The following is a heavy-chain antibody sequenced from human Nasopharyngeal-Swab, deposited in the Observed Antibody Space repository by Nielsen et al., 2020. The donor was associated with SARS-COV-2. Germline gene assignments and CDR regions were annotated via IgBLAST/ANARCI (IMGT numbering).Heavy chain of an antibody. CDR1: GFTFTSSA. CDR2: IVVGSGNT. J-gene: IGHJ4*02. D-gene: IGHD4-17*01. V-gene: IGHV1-58*01. CDR3: AAARGVWYGDYVLDY. Sequence: SVKVSCKASGFTFTSSAVQWVRQARGQRLEWIGWIVVGSGNTNYAQKFQERVTITRDMSTSTAYMELSSLRSEDTAVYYCAAARGVWYGDYVLDYWGQGTPVTVSS.